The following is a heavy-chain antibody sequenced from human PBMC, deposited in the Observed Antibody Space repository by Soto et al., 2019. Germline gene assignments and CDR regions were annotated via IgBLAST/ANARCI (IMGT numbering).Heavy chain of an antibody. Sequence: SDTLSLTCAVSGGSISSINWWSWVRQPPGKGLKWIGEIYHSGSTTYNPSLKSRVTISVDKSKNQFSLKLKSVTAADTAIYYCARGGGPDIAYGMDVWGQGTTVTVSS. D-gene: IGHD5-12*01. CDR1: GGSISSINW. CDR2: IYHSGST. CDR3: ARGGGPDIAYGMDV. V-gene: IGHV4-4*02. J-gene: IGHJ6*02.